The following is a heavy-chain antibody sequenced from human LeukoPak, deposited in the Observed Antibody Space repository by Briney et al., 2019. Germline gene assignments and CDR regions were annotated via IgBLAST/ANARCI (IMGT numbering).Heavy chain of an antibody. J-gene: IGHJ6*03. D-gene: IGHD1-26*01. V-gene: IGHV3-9*01. CDR1: GFTFDDYA. CDR2: ISWNSGSI. Sequence: GGSLRLSCAASGFTFDDYAMHWVRQAPGKGLEWVSGISWNSGSIGYADSVKGRFTISRDNAKNSLYLQMISLRAEDTAIYYCARDPYSGSYGDSYYYYMDVWGKGTTVTISS. CDR3: ARDPYSGSYGDSYYYYMDV.